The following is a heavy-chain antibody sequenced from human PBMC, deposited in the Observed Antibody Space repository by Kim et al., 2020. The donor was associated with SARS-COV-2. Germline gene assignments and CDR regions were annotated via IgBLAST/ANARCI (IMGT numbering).Heavy chain of an antibody. D-gene: IGHD1-1*01. Sequence: ADSVKGRFTISRDNAKNSLYLQMNSLRAEDTAVYYCARDISWNDVTYFDYWGQGTLVTVSS. CDR3: ARDISWNDVTYFDY. V-gene: IGHV3-11*04. J-gene: IGHJ4*02.